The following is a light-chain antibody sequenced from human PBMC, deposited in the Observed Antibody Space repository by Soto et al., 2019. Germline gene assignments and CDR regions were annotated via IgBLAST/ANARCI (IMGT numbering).Light chain of an antibody. CDR3: QTWGTGIHV. J-gene: IGLJ1*01. CDR1: SGHRSYA. Sequence: QLVLTQSPSASASLGASVKLTCTLSSGHRSYAIAWHQQQTEKGPRYLMKLNSDGSHSKGDGIPDRFSGSSSGAERYLIISSLQSEDEADYYCQTWGTGIHVFGTGTKLTVL. CDR2: LNSDGSH. V-gene: IGLV4-69*01.